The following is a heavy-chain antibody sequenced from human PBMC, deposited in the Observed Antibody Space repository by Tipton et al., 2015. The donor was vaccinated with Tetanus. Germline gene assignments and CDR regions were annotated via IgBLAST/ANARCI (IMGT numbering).Heavy chain of an antibody. Sequence: SLRLSCAASGFIFSHFPMHWVRQAPGMELEYLSSILDERTTLYANSVKGRFTISRDNSKNTLYLQMDSLRDEDMAVYYCARVPPLAAAGITSGWGQGTLVTVSS. CDR1: GFIFSHFP. CDR2: ILDERTT. CDR3: ARVPPLAAAGITSG. V-gene: IGHV3-64*01. D-gene: IGHD6-13*01. J-gene: IGHJ4*02.